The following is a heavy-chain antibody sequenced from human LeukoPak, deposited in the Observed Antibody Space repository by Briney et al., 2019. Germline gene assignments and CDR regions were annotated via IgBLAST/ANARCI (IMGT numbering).Heavy chain of an antibody. V-gene: IGHV1-18*01. Sequence: GASVKVSCKASGYTFTSYGISWVRQAPGQGLEWMGWISNYNGITNYAQKLQGRVTMTTDTSTNTAYMELRSLRSDDTAVCYCARDHYDYGDSRTIDYWGQGTLVTVSS. CDR2: ISNYNGIT. CDR3: ARDHYDYGDSRTIDY. J-gene: IGHJ4*02. D-gene: IGHD4-17*01. CDR1: GYTFTSYG.